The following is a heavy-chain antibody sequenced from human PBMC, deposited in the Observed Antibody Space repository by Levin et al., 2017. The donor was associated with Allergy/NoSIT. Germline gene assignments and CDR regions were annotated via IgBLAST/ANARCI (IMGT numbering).Heavy chain of an antibody. CDR1: GGSFRNYH. J-gene: IGHJ4*02. V-gene: IGHV4-34*01. CDR3: ARGRLFCSCGSCYWSYYFDY. CDR2: INDSGRT. Sequence: SQTLSLTCAVYGGSFRNYHWSWIRQPPGKGLEWLGEINDSGRTNYNPSLESRVTIPVDTPKNQFSLKLSSVTAADTAVYYCARGRLFCSCGSCYWSYYFDYWGQGTLVTVSS. D-gene: IGHD2-15*01.